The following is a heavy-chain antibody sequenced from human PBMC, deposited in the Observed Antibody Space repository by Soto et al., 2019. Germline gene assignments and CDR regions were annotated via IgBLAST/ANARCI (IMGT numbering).Heavy chain of an antibody. CDR1: GFTFSSYW. CDR3: GSPQQWLGQMGDCEY. V-gene: IGHV3-7*05. J-gene: IGHJ1*01. CDR2: IRPDGSDK. Sequence: EVQLVESGGGLVQPGGSLRLSCAASGFTFSSYWMSWVRQAPGKGLEWVANIRPDGSDKYYVASVKGRFTISRHNSKNSLYLQINSLRAADTDIDECGSPQQWLGQMGDCEYWGQASLVSSSS. D-gene: IGHD6-19*01.